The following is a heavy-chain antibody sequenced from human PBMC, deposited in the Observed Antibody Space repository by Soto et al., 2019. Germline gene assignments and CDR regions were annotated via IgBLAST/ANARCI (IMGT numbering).Heavy chain of an antibody. CDR3: ARDLWGYCGTDCYPLDV. CDR1: GGSISRYY. J-gene: IGHJ6*02. Sequence: QVQLQESGPGLVKPSETLSLTCTVSGGSISRYYWSWIRQPPGKGLEWIGYMYNTGSTVYNPSFKSRVTISVDTSKNQFSRKVNSVTAADTAVYYCARDLWGYCGTDCYPLDVWGQGTTVTVSS. V-gene: IGHV4-59*01. D-gene: IGHD2-21*02. CDR2: MYNTGST.